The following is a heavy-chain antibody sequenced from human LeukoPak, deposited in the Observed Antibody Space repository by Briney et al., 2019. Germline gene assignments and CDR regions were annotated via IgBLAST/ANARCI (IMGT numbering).Heavy chain of an antibody. CDR1: GYTFTSYY. V-gene: IGHV1-46*01. Sequence: APVKVSCKASGYTFTSYYMHWVRQAPGQGLEWMGIINPSGGSTSYAQKFQGRVTMTGDTSTSTVYMELSSLRSEDTAVYYCARDDSSGYYYWGQGTLVTVSS. CDR2: INPSGGST. J-gene: IGHJ4*02. CDR3: ARDDSSGYYY. D-gene: IGHD3-22*01.